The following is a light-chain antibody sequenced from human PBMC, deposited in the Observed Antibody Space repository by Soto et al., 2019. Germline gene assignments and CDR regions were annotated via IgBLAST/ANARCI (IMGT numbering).Light chain of an antibody. V-gene: IGKV3-20*01. CDR2: GAS. CDR3: QQYGSSLYT. CDR1: QSVSSSY. J-gene: IGKJ2*01. Sequence: EIVLTQSPGTLSLSPGERATLSCRASQSVSSSYLAWYQQKPGQAPRLLIYGASSRATGIPDRFSGGGSGTDFSLTISRLEPEDFPVYYCQQYGSSLYTFGKGTKLEIK.